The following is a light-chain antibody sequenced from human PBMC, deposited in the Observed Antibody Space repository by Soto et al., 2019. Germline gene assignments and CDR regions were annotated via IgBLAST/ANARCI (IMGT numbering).Light chain of an antibody. CDR3: ETWDSNTPIRV. V-gene: IGLV4-60*03. Sequence: QLVLTQSSSASASLGSSVKLTCTLSSGHSSYIIAWHQQQPGKAPRYLMKLEGSGSYNKGSGVPDRFSGSSSGADRYLTISNLQSEDEADYYCETWDSNTPIRVFGGGTQLTVL. CDR1: SGHSSYI. CDR2: LEGSGSY. J-gene: IGLJ3*02.